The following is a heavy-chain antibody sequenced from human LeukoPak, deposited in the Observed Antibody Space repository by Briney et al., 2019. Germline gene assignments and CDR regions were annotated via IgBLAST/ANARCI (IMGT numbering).Heavy chain of an antibody. CDR2: IYHSGST. CDR3: ARTDGENYYFDY. Sequence: PSQTLSLTCAVSGGSISGGGYSWSWIRQPPGKGLEWIGYIYHSGSTYYNPSLKGRVTISVDRSKNQFSLKLSSVTAADTAVYYCARTDGENYYFDYWGQGTLVTVSS. CDR1: GGSISGGGYS. J-gene: IGHJ4*02. D-gene: IGHD4-17*01. V-gene: IGHV4-30-2*01.